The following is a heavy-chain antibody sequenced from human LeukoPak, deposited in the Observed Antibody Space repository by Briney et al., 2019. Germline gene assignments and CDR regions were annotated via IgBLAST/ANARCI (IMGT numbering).Heavy chain of an antibody. CDR2: ISYDGSNK. J-gene: IGHJ4*02. CDR1: GFTFSSYG. CDR3: AKFHLWGIAPEYYFDY. D-gene: IGHD6-25*01. V-gene: IGHV3-30*18. Sequence: PGRSLRLSCAASGFTFSSYGMHWVRQAPGKGLEGVAVISYDGSNKYYADSVKGRFTIYRDNSKNPLYLRMNSLRAEDTDVYYCAKFHLWGIAPEYYFDYWGQGTLVTVSS.